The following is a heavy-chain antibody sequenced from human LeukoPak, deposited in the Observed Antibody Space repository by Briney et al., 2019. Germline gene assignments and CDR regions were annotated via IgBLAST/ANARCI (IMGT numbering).Heavy chain of an antibody. V-gene: IGHV3-30-3*01. Sequence: GGSLRLSCAASGFTFSNYAMHWVRQAPGKGLEWVAFISYDGGNKYYADSVKGRFTISRDNSKNTLYLQMNSLRPEDTAVYYCARHWAAAGSFDCWGQGTLVTVSS. J-gene: IGHJ4*02. CDR3: ARHWAAAGSFDC. D-gene: IGHD6-13*01. CDR1: GFTFSNYA. CDR2: ISYDGGNK.